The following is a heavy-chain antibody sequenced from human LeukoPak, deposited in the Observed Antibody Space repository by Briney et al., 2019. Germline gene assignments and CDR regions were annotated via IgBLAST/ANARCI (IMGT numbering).Heavy chain of an antibody. J-gene: IGHJ4*02. CDR1: GGSLSGYS. D-gene: IGHD3-22*01. CDR2: ITPGGIA. V-gene: IGHV4-34*01. CDR3: ARSSRSLESSAYSFRY. Sequence: SETPSLTCADNGGSLSGYSLNWIRQPPGKGLEWIGEITPGGIANSNPSLKSRVIMSVDTFKNQFSLKMTSLTAADTAVYYCARSSRSLESSAYSFRYWGQGNLVTVSP.